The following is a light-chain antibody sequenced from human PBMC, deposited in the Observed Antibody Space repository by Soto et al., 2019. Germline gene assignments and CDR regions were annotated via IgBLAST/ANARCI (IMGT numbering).Light chain of an antibody. CDR3: HVWDSGSDHVI. CDR2: EDK. J-gene: IGLJ2*01. CDR1: NIGSKS. V-gene: IGLV3-21*02. Sequence: SYELIQPPSVSVAPGQTANISCGGNNIGSKSVHWYQQKPGQAPVLVVYEDKDRPSGIPERFSGSNSGNTATLTISRVEAGDEADYYCHVWDSGSDHVIFGGGTQLTVL.